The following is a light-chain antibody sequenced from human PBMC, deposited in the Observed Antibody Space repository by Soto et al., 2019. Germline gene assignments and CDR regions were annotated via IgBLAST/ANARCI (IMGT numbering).Light chain of an antibody. CDR1: ISDVGGYNY. CDR3: SSYTSGSTDV. V-gene: IGLV2-14*03. CDR2: DVS. J-gene: IGLJ1*01. Sequence: QSALTQPASVSGSPGQSITIYCTGTISDVGGYNYVSWYQQHTGKAPKLMIFDVSNRPSGVSNRFSGSTSGYTASLTISGLQAEDEADYYCSSYTSGSTDVFGTGTKLTVL.